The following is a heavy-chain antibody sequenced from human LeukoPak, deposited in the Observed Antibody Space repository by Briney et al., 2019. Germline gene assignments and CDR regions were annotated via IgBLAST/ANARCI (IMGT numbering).Heavy chain of an antibody. D-gene: IGHD2-15*01. CDR3: ARPTHRSGGRNNWFDP. CDR2: IKHDGSEK. Sequence: GGSLRLSCAATGFMFSSYWMSWVRQAPGKGLEWVASIKHDGSEKYYVDSVKGRFTISRDNAKNSLHLQMNSLRAEDTAVYYCARPTHRSGGRNNWFDPWGQGTLVTVSS. J-gene: IGHJ5*02. CDR1: GFMFSSYW. V-gene: IGHV3-7*03.